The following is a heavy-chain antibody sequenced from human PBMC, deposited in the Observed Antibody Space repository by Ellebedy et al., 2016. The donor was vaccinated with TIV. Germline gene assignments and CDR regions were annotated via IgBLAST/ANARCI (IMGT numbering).Heavy chain of an antibody. CDR3: ARDLNRWFSETYFVAAFDI. Sequence: GESLKIPCAASGITFSTYTMNWVRQAPGKGLEWVSSISSSGAFIYSADSVKGRFTISRDNAKNSLFLEMNSLRAEDTALYYCARDLNRWFSETYFVAAFDIWGQGTIVTVSS. J-gene: IGHJ3*02. V-gene: IGHV3-21*01. CDR2: ISSSGAFI. CDR1: GITFSTYT. D-gene: IGHD1-26*01.